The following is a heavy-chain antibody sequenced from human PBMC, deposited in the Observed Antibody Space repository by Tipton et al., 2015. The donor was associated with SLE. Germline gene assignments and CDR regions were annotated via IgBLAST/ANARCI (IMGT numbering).Heavy chain of an antibody. CDR1: GDSIYSGSYY. J-gene: IGHJ4*02. V-gene: IGHV4-61*02. CDR2: IYASGST. CDR3: ARGRDRSGYQIHGFDY. Sequence: TLSLTCTVSGDSIYSGSYYWSWIRQAAGKGLEWIGRIYASGSTSSNPSLKSRVTISVDTSRNQFSLKLSSLSAADTAVYYCARGRDRSGYQIHGFDYWGQGTLVTVSS. D-gene: IGHD3-22*01.